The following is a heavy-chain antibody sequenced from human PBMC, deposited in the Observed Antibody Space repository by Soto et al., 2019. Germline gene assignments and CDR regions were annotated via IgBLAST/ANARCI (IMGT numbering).Heavy chain of an antibody. CDR3: GTPPGGGGY. V-gene: IGHV3-53*01. CDR2: IYSGGYT. J-gene: IGHJ4*02. Sequence: EVQLVESGGGLIQPGGSLRLSCAVSGFTVSNNYMSWVRQAPGKGLEGVSVIYSGGYTAYGDSVKGRFTISRDNSKNTLYPQKKSRGPNDPAVYYWGTPPGGGGYWGQGTLVTVSS. D-gene: IGHD3-10*01. CDR1: GFTVSNNY.